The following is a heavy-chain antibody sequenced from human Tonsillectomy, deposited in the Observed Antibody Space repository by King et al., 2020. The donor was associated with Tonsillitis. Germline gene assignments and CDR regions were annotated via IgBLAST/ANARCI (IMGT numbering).Heavy chain of an antibody. CDR3: ARDPSSRGWFNYFDY. J-gene: IGHJ4*02. CDR1: GFTFSNYA. V-gene: IGHV3-30-3*01. D-gene: IGHD6-19*01. CDR2: ISYDGSNK. Sequence: VQLVESGGGVVQPGRSLTLSCAASGFTFSNYAIHWVRQAPGKGLEGVAAISYDGSNKYYAASGKGRFTISRDNSENTLYLQMNSLGVEDTAVFYCARDPSSRGWFNYFDYWGQGTLVAVSS.